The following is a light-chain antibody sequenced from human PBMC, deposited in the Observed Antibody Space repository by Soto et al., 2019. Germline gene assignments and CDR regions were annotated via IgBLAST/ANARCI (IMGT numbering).Light chain of an antibody. CDR3: NSYTSTNTRHVL. Sequence: QSALTQAASVSGSPGQSITISCTGTSSDVGGYNYFSWYQQRPGKAPKLMIYDVSDRPSGVSRRFSGSKSGNTASLSISGLQAECEADYYCNSYTSTNTRHVLFGGGTKLTLL. CDR1: SSDVGGYNY. J-gene: IGLJ2*01. V-gene: IGLV2-14*01. CDR2: DVS.